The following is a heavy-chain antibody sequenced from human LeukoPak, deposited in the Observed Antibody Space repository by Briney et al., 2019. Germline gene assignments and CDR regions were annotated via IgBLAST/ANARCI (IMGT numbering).Heavy chain of an antibody. CDR3: ARDYSGSYSFDY. CDR1: GYTSTSYD. CDR2: MNPNSGGT. D-gene: IGHD1-26*01. V-gene: IGHV1-8*01. J-gene: IGHJ4*02. Sequence: ASVKVSCKASGYTSTSYDINWVRQATGQGLEWMGWMNPNSGGTNYAQKFQGRVTMTRDTSISTAYMELSSLRSEDTAVYYCARDYSGSYSFDYWGQGTLVTVSS.